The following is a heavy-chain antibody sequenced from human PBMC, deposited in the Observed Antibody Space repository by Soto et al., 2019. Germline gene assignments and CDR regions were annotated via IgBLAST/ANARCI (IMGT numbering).Heavy chain of an antibody. V-gene: IGHV3-30*18. Sequence: QVHLVESGGGVVQPGPSLRLSCAASGFTFSTYAMHWLRQAPGKGLEWVAIISYDSTNKFYGDSVKGRFTISRDNSKNTLNLQMNSLRPEDTAVYYCAKADPGGRCSGICYPDYWGQGTLVTVSS. CDR1: GFTFSTYA. J-gene: IGHJ4*02. D-gene: IGHD2-15*01. CDR3: AKADPGGRCSGICYPDY. CDR2: ISYDSTNK.